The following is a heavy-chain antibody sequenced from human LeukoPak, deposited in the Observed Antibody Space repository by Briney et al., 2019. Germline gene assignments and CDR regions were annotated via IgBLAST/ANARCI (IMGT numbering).Heavy chain of an antibody. CDR1: GFTFSSYG. CDR3: ARGPDAFDI. CDR2: TWFDGSNK. J-gene: IGHJ3*02. V-gene: IGHV3-33*03. Sequence: PGGSLRLSCAASGFTFSSYGMHWVRQAPGKGLEWVAVTWFDGSNKEYADSVKGRFTISRDNAKNSLYLQMNSLRAEDTAVYYCARGPDAFDIWGQGTMVTVSS.